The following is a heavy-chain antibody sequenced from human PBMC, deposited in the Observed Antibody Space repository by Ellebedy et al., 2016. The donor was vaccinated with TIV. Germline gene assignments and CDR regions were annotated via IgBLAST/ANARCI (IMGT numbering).Heavy chain of an antibody. V-gene: IGHV3-9*01. D-gene: IGHD4-17*01. Sequence: GGSLRLXCAASGFTFDDYAMHWVRQAPGKGLEWVSGISWNSGSIGYADSVKGRFTISRDNSKNTLYLQMNSLRAEDTAVYYCARDGDHYMWFDYWGQGTLVTVSS. CDR2: ISWNSGSI. CDR3: ARDGDHYMWFDY. J-gene: IGHJ4*02. CDR1: GFTFDDYA.